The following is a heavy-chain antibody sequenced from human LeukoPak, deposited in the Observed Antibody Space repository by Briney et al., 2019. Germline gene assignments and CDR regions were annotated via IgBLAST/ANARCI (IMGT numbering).Heavy chain of an antibody. V-gene: IGHV4-38-2*02. J-gene: IGHJ4*02. CDR2: FYHGGST. CDR3: ASAFSAYDPFDS. Sequence: SETLSLTCTVSGYSISTGYYWDWIRQPPGKGLEWIGTFYHGGSTYYNPSLKSRVTMSVDTSKNQFSLKLNSVTATDTAVYYCASAFSAYDPFDSWGQGTLVTVSS. D-gene: IGHD5-12*01. CDR1: GYSISTGYY.